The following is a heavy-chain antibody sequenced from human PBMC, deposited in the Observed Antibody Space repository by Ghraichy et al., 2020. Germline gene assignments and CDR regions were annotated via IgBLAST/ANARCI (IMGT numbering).Heavy chain of an antibody. CDR1: GFTFSSYS. Sequence: GGSLRLSCAASGFTFSSYSMNWVRQAPGKGLEWVSYISSSSSTIYYADSVKGRFTISRDNAKNSLYLQMNSLRDEDTAVYYCARTYCGGDCHWYFDLWGRGTLVTVSS. V-gene: IGHV3-48*02. CDR2: ISSSSSTI. CDR3: ARTYCGGDCHWYFDL. J-gene: IGHJ2*01. D-gene: IGHD2-21*02.